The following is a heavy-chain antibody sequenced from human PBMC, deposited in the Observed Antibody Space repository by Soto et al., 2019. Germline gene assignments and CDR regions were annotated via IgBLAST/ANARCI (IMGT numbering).Heavy chain of an antibody. D-gene: IGHD5-18*01. V-gene: IGHV3-23*01. CDR1: GFTFSSYA. CDR2: ISGSGGST. J-gene: IGHJ4*02. Sequence: PAGSLRLSCAASGFTFSSYAMSWVRQAPGKGLEWVSAISGSGGSTYYADSVKGRFTISRDNSKNTLYLQMNSLRAEDTAVYYCAKSDTAMVTWCRIDYWGQGTLVTVSS. CDR3: AKSDTAMVTWCRIDY.